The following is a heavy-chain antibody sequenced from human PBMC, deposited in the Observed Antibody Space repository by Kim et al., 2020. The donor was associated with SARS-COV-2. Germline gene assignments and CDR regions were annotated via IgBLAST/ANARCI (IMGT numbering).Heavy chain of an antibody. D-gene: IGHD6-13*01. CDR2: IWYDGSNK. J-gene: IGHJ2*01. CDR1: GFTFSSYG. Sequence: GGSLRLSCAASGFTFSSYGMHWVRQAPGKGLEWVAVIWYDGSNKYYADSVKGRFTISRDNSKNTLYLQMNSLRAEDTAVYYCARDLWITNLAAAGRRDGRYWYFDLWGRGTLVTVSS. V-gene: IGHV3-33*08. CDR3: ARDLWITNLAAAGRRDGRYWYFDL.